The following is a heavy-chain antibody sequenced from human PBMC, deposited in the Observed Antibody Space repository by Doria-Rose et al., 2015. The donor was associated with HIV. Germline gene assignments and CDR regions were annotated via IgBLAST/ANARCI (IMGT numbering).Heavy chain of an antibody. J-gene: IGHJ4*02. CDR3: ARIKSSRWYHKYYFDF. Sequence: SGPVLVKPTETLTLTCTVSGVSLSSPGMGVSWIRQPPGKALEWLANIFSDDERSYKTSLKSRPTISRGTSKSQVVLTMTDMDPVDTATYYCARIKSSRWYHKYYFDFWGQGTLVIASA. CDR2: IFSDDER. D-gene: IGHD6-13*01. V-gene: IGHV2-26*01. CDR1: GVSLSSPGMG.